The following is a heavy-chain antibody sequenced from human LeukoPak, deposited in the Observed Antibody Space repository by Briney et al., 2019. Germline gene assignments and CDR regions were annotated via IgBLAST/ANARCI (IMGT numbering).Heavy chain of an antibody. CDR3: AREGSDWNYYMDV. J-gene: IGHJ6*03. Sequence: AASVKVSCKASGGTFSTYAISWVRQAPGQGLEWMGGIIPIFGTANYAQKFQGRVTITADESTSTAYMELSSLRSEDTAVYYCAREGSDWNYYMDVWGKGTTVTVSS. D-gene: IGHD1-1*01. V-gene: IGHV1-69*13. CDR2: IIPIFGTA. CDR1: GGTFSTYA.